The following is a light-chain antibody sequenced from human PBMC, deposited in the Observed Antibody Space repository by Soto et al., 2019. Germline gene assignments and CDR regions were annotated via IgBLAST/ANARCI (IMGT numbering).Light chain of an antibody. Sequence: EIVLTQSPATLSLSPGETATLSCRASQTVTSNYLAWYQQKPDQAPRLLIYGASSRATGIPDRFSGSGSGTDFTLTISRLEPEDFAVYYCQQYGSSVFTFGQGTKLEIK. V-gene: IGKV3-20*01. CDR1: QTVTSNY. J-gene: IGKJ2*01. CDR2: GAS. CDR3: QQYGSSVFT.